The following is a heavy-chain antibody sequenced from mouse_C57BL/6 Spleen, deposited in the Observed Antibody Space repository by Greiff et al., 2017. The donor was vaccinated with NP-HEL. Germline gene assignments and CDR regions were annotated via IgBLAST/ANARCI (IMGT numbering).Heavy chain of an antibody. D-gene: IGHD3-1*01. CDR1: GYSITSGYY. Sequence: EVKVEESGPGLVKPSQSLSLTCSVTGYSITSGYYWNWIRQFPGNKLEWMGYISYDGSNNYNPSLKNRISITRDTSKNQFFLKLNSVTTEDTATYYCARGAPYFDYWGQGTTLTVSS. V-gene: IGHV3-6*01. J-gene: IGHJ2*01. CDR2: ISYDGSN. CDR3: ARGAPYFDY.